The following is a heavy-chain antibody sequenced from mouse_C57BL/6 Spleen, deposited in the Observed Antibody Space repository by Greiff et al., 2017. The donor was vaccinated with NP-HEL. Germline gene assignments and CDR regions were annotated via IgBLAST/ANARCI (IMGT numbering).Heavy chain of an antibody. CDR3: AREDSYAMDY. CDR1: GYTFTSYT. D-gene: IGHD6-5*01. J-gene: IGHJ2*01. CDR2: INPSSGYT. Sequence: QVQLQQSGAELARPGASVKMSCKASGYTFTSYTMHWVKQRPGQGLEWIGYINPSSGYTKYNQKFKDKATLTADKSSSTAYMQLSSLTSEDSAVYYCAREDSYAMDYWGQGTTLTVSS. V-gene: IGHV1-4*01.